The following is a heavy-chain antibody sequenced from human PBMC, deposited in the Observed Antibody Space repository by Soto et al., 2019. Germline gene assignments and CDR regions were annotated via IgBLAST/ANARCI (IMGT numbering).Heavy chain of an antibody. CDR2: IYYSGTT. Sequence: SETLSLTCTVSGASIDSSTDYWGWIRQPPGKGLEWIGSIYYSGTTYYSPSLKSRDTISVDTSKNQFSLTLSSVTAADTAVYYCARQLTCIRNANNDYWGRGTLVTVSS. CDR3: ARQLTCIRNANNDY. V-gene: IGHV4-39*01. J-gene: IGHJ4*02. D-gene: IGHD2-8*01. CDR1: GASIDSSTDY.